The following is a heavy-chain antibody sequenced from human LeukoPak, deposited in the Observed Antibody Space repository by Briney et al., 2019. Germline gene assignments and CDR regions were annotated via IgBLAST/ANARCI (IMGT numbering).Heavy chain of an antibody. V-gene: IGHV3-23*01. CDR1: GFSFYSYA. J-gene: IGHJ4*02. D-gene: IGHD5-18*01. CDR3: AKIGDTAMADSFDY. CDR2: ISGSGSST. Sequence: PGGSLRLSCTASGFSFYSYAMSWVRQAPGKGLQWVSGISGSGSSTYYTDSVKGRFTISRDNSKNTLYLQMNSLRAEDTAVYYCAKIGDTAMADSFDYWGQGTLVTVSS.